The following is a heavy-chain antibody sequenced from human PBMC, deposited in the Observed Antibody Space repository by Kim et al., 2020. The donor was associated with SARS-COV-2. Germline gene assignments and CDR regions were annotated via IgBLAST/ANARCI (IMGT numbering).Heavy chain of an antibody. CDR1: GGTFSSYA. CDR2: IIPIFGIA. V-gene: IGHV1-69*04. Sequence: SVKVSCKASGGTFSSYAISWVRQVPGQGLEWMGRIIPIFGIANYAQKFQGKVTITADKSTSTAYMELSSLRSEDTAVYYCAREEPYYDFWSGYPPLPFD. J-gene: IGHJ5*01. CDR3: AREEPYYDFWSGYPPLPFD. D-gene: IGHD3-3*01.